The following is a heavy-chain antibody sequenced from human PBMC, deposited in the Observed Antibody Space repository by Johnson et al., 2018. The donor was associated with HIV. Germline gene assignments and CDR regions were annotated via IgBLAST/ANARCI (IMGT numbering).Heavy chain of an antibody. V-gene: IGHV3-30*18. D-gene: IGHD3-3*02. J-gene: IGHJ3*02. CDR3: AKAFCPGCDAFEI. Sequence: QVQLVESGGGVVQPGRSQRLSCVASGFTFSNYDMDWVRQAPGKGLAWVVSISYDGSNKYYADSVKGRFTISRDNSNNTLALQMNSLRTEDTGVYYCAKAFCPGCDAFEIWGQGTLVTVSS. CDR1: GFTFSNYD. CDR2: ISYDGSNK.